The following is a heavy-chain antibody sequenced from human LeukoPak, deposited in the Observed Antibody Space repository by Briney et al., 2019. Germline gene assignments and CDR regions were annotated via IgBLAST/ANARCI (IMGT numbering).Heavy chain of an antibody. D-gene: IGHD2-15*01. J-gene: IGHJ4*02. Sequence: GGSLRLSCAASGFTLSTYWMSWVRQAPGKGLEWVGRIKSKTDGGTTDYAAHLKGRFTISRDDSKNTLYLQMNSLKTEDTAVYYCTTDRAAYGDYWGQGTLVTVSS. CDR2: IKSKTDGGTT. V-gene: IGHV3-15*01. CDR1: GFTLSTYW. CDR3: TTDRAAYGDY.